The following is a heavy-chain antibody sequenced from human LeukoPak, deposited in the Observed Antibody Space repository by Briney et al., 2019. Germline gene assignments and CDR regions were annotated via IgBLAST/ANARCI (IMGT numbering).Heavy chain of an antibody. CDR3: AKGDDPITIFGVVTLDY. D-gene: IGHD3-3*01. Sequence: GGSLRLSCAASGFTFSSYWMHWVRQAPGKGLVWVSRINSDGSSTSYADSVKGRFTISRDNAKNTLYLQMNSLRAEDTAVYYCAKGDDPITIFGVVTLDYWGQGTLVTVSS. CDR1: GFTFSSYW. J-gene: IGHJ4*02. V-gene: IGHV3-74*01. CDR2: INSDGSST.